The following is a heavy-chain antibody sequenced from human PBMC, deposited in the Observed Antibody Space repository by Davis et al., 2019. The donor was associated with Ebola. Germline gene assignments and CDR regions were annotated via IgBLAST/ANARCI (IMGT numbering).Heavy chain of an antibody. V-gene: IGHV3-23*01. CDR3: ANYDTHRD. CDR1: GFTFSTYA. Sequence: PGGSLRLSCAGSGFTFSTYAMTWVRQAPGKGLEWVSRISGSGGDPHYADSVKGRFTISRDNAKNTLYLQMNSLRVEDTAVYYCANYDTHRDWGQGTLVTVSS. D-gene: IGHD3-3*01. CDR2: ISGSGGDP. J-gene: IGHJ4*02.